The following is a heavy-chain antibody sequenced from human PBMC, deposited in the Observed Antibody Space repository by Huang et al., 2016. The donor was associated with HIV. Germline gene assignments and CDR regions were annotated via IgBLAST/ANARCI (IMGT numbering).Heavy chain of an antibody. J-gene: IGHJ3*02. CDR3: ATGFDTYYDI. CDR1: GYTLTELS. Sequence: QVQLVQSGAEVKKPGASVKVSCKVSGYTLTELSIHWVRQAPGKGLDWMGGFAPEQGETNYAQNFQGRVTMTEDTSTDTAYMELNSLRSEDTAVYYCATGFDTYYDIWGQGTMVIASS. V-gene: IGHV1-24*01. CDR2: FAPEQGET. D-gene: IGHD2-21*01.